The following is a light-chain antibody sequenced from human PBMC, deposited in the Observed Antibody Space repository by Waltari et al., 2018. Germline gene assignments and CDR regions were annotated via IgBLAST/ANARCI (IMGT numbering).Light chain of an antibody. CDR2: DAS. CDR1: QDIVSA. CDR3: QHYQNFSRA. J-gene: IGKJ1*01. V-gene: IGKV1D-13*01. Sequence: AIQLTQSPSSLSASVGHRVTITCRASQDIVSALAWYQQKPGRAPKLLISDASTLETGVPSRFSGSGSGTDFTLTITSLQPDDVATYYCQHYQNFSRAFGQGTKVEI.